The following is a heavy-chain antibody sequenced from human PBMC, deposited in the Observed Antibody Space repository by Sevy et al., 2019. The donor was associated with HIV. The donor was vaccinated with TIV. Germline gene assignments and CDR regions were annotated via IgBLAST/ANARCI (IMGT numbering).Heavy chain of an antibody. CDR1: GGSVSTDSYY. J-gene: IGHJ4*02. CDR2: LFYSGST. Sequence: SETLSLTCTVSGGSVSTDSYYWSWIRQPPGKGLEWIGYLFYSGSTNYNPSLKSRATISLDTSKNQFSLKLSSVTAADTAVYDCARCRSPYGDYATGSFDYWGQGALVTVSS. CDR3: ARCRSPYGDYATGSFDY. D-gene: IGHD4-17*01. V-gene: IGHV4-61*01.